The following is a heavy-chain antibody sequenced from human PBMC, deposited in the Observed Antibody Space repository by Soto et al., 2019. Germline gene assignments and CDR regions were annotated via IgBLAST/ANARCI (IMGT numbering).Heavy chain of an antibody. Sequence: GGSLRLSCAASGFTFSSYSMNWVRQAPGKGLEWVSSISSSSSYIYYADSVKGRFTISRDNAKNSLYLQMNSLRAEDTAVYYCARDLIVGATAKFGPRPYYYYGMDVWGQGTTVTVSS. CDR1: GFTFSSYS. D-gene: IGHD1-26*01. J-gene: IGHJ6*02. CDR3: ARDLIVGATAKFGPRPYYYYGMDV. CDR2: ISSSSSYI. V-gene: IGHV3-21*01.